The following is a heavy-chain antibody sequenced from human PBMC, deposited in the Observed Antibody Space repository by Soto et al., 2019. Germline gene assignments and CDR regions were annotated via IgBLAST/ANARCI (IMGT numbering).Heavy chain of an antibody. V-gene: IGHV3-30-3*01. Sequence: GGSLRLSCAASGFTFSSYAMHWVRQAPGKGLEWVAVISYDGSNKYYADSVKGRFTISRDNSKNTLYLQMNSLRAEDTAVYYCARETKLRVDKGCSSTSCYGSFDYWGQGTLVTVSS. CDR1: GFTFSSYA. CDR2: ISYDGSNK. D-gene: IGHD2-2*01. J-gene: IGHJ4*02. CDR3: ARETKLRVDKGCSSTSCYGSFDY.